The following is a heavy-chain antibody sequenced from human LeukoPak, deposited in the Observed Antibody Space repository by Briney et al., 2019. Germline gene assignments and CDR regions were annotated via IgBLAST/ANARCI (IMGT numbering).Heavy chain of an antibody. Sequence: PGGSLRLSCAASGFTFSNYAMNWVRQAPGKGLDWVSSITAGGSFKYYADSVEGRFTISRDNAKNSLYLQMSSLTPEGTAVYYCARNYDVLTGYPYYFDHWGQGILVTVSS. D-gene: IGHD3-9*01. V-gene: IGHV3-21*01. CDR2: ITAGGSFK. J-gene: IGHJ4*02. CDR3: ARNYDVLTGYPYYFDH. CDR1: GFTFSNYA.